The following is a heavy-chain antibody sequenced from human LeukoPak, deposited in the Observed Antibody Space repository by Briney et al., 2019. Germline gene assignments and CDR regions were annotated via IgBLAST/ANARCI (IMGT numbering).Heavy chain of an antibody. CDR3: ATKQWLAPPPDS. CDR2: INTDGTAT. D-gene: IGHD6-19*01. J-gene: IGHJ4*02. Sequence: GGSLRLSCAASGFTFSKYWMLWVRQAPGKGLESVSRINTDGTATTYADSVKGRFTVSRDNADDTMFLQMNSVRDEDTAVYYCATKQWLAPPPDSWGQGTPVTVSS. CDR1: GFTFSKYW. V-gene: IGHV3-74*01.